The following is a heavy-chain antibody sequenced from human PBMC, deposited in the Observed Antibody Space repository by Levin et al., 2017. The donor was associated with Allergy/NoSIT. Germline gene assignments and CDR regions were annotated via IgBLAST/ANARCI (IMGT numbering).Heavy chain of an antibody. CDR1: GFTFSSYE. J-gene: IGHJ4*02. CDR3: ARQLGNFWSGYNYFDY. V-gene: IGHV3-48*03. CDR2: ISSTGSTI. D-gene: IGHD3-3*01. Sequence: GESLKISGAASGFTFSSYEMNWVRRAPGKGLEWVSYISSTGSTIYSADSVKGRFTISRDNAKNSLYLHMNSLRAEDTAVYYCARQLGNFWSGYNYFDYWGQGTLVTVSS.